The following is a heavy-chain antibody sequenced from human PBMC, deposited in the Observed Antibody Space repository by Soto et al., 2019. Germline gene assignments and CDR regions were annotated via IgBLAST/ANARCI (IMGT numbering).Heavy chain of an antibody. J-gene: IGHJ4*02. CDR3: ATPRSGYGAYDY. CDR1: RFTFSSYG. CDR2: ISYDGSNK. V-gene: IGHV3-30*03. Sequence: GGSLRLSCATTRFTFSSYGMHWVRQAPGKGLEWVAVISYDGSNKYYADSVKGRFTISRDNSKNTLDLQMNSLRAEDTAVYYCATPRSGYGAYDYWGQGTLVTVSS. D-gene: IGHD4-17*01.